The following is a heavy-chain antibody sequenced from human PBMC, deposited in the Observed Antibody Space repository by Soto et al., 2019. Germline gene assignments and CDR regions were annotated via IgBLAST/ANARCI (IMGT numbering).Heavy chain of an antibody. J-gene: IGHJ4*02. CDR2: IPATGSGA. V-gene: IGHV3-48*03. CDR3: ARGWGRSPGADC. Sequence: PGGSLRLSCVASGFDFNIWEMNWVLQAPGKGLDWLSYIPATGSGANYADSVRGRFTTSRDNANNVVYLQMESLTVEDTAVYYCARGWGRSPGADCWGQGTLVTVSS. CDR1: GFDFNIWE. D-gene: IGHD3-16*01.